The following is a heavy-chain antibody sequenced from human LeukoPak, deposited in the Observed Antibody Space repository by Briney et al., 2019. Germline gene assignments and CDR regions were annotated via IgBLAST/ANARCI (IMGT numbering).Heavy chain of an antibody. CDR3: AADLRYSNSTSPFDY. Sequence: SVKVSCKASGFTFTNSAMQWVRQARGQRLEWIGWIVVGSGNTNYAQKFQERVTITRDMSTTTVYMELSSLRSEDTAVYYCAADLRYSNSTSPFDYWGQGTLVTVSS. CDR2: IVVGSGNT. V-gene: IGHV1-58*02. J-gene: IGHJ4*02. D-gene: IGHD4-11*01. CDR1: GFTFTNSA.